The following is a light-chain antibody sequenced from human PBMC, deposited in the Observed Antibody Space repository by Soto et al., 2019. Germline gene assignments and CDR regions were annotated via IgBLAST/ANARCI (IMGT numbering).Light chain of an antibody. J-gene: IGLJ2*01. CDR1: SSDVGGYNY. V-gene: IGLV2-14*01. CDR3: SSYTGSSTYVV. CDR2: DVS. Sequence: QSALTQPASVSGSPGQSITISCTGTSSDVGGYNYVSWYQQHPGKAPKLMIYDVSNRPSGVSNRFSGSKSGNTASLTISGLXXXXXXXYYCSSYTGSSTYVVFGGGTKL.